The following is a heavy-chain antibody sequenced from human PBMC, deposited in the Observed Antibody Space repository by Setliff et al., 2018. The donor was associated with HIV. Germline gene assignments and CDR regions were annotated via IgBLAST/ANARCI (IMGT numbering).Heavy chain of an antibody. CDR1: DSGTYY. CDR2: VSSRGDT. D-gene: IGHD4-17*01. Sequence: TLSLTCTVSDSGTYYWSWIRQPAGKGLEWIGRVSSRGDTNYNPSLKSRVTMSVDTSKNQFSLKLTPVTASDTAVYYCARAAAGNTGPFDLWGQGSPVTVS. V-gene: IGHV4-61*02. CDR3: ARAAAGNTGPFDL. J-gene: IGHJ4*02.